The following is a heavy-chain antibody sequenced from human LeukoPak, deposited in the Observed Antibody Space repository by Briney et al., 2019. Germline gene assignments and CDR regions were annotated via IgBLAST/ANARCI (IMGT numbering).Heavy chain of an antibody. J-gene: IGHJ3*02. D-gene: IGHD6-13*01. CDR1: GGSISSYY. CDR2: IYYSGST. CDR3: ARVKPGIAAAKDI. Sequence: SETLSLTCTVSGGSISSYYWSWIRQPPGKGLEWIGYIYYSGSTNYNPSLKSRVTISVDTSKNQFSLKLSSVTAADTAVYYCARVKPGIAAAKDIWGQGTMVTVSS. V-gene: IGHV4-59*01.